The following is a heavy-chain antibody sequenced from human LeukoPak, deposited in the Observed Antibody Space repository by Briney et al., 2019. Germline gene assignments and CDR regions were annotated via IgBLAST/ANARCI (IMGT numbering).Heavy chain of an antibody. CDR2: INHSGST. J-gene: IGHJ6*02. CDR1: GGSFSGYY. V-gene: IGHV4-34*01. Sequence: SETLSLTCAVYGGSFSGYYWSWIRQPPGKGLEWIGEINHSGSTNYNPSLKSRVTISVDTSKNQFSLKLSSVTAADTAVYYCARGRETAYYYYGMDVWGQGTTVTVSS. CDR3: ARGRETAYYYYGMDV.